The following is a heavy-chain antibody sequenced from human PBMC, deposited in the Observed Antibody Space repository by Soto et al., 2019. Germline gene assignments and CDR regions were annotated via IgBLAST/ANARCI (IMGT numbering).Heavy chain of an antibody. CDR1: GGSISDDTYY. V-gene: IGHV4-39*01. Sequence: QLQLQESGPGLVKPSETLSLTCTVSGGSISDDTYYWGWIRQPPGKGLEWIGSMYYSGTSSYNPSLKSRVSMSVDTSKKQLSLRLTSVTAADTAVYYCARLHCHSPNCFPLDPWGQGTLVTVSS. CDR2: MYYSGTS. CDR3: ARLHCHSPNCFPLDP. D-gene: IGHD1-1*01. J-gene: IGHJ5*02.